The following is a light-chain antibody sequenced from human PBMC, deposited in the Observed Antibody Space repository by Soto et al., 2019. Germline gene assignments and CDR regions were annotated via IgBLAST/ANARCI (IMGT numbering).Light chain of an antibody. V-gene: IGKV3-20*01. CDR3: QQYLVTPWT. Sequence: VLTQSPDSLSLSPGERATLSCRASQYISTKLAWYQQKPGQAPRLLFSGAFNRATDTPDRFSGSGSGTDFTLIISGVEAEDFAMYYCQQYLVTPWTSGQGTKVEIK. CDR1: QYISTK. CDR2: GAF. J-gene: IGKJ1*01.